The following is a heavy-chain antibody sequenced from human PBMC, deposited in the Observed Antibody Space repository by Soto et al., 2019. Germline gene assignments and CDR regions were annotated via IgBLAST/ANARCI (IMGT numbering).Heavy chain of an antibody. J-gene: IGHJ4*02. Sequence: GGSLRLSCAASGFTFSSYWMSWVRQAPGKGLEWVANIKQDGSEKYYVDSVKGRFTISRDNAKNSLYLQMNSLRAEDMAVYYCARNPRDSGYELDPKGYFDYWAQRTLVTVSS. CDR2: IKQDGSEK. D-gene: IGHD5-12*01. V-gene: IGHV3-7*01. CDR1: GFTFSSYW. CDR3: ARNPRDSGYELDPKGYFDY.